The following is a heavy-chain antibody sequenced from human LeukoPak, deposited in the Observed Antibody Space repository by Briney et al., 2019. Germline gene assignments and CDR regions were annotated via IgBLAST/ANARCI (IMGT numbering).Heavy chain of an antibody. CDR3: ARGYCSGTSQRGCDY. Sequence: GGSLRLSCAASGFTVSSNYMNWVRQAPGKGLEWVSVIYSSGSTYYADSVKGRFTISRDTSKNTLYLQMNSLRAEDTAVYYCARGYCSGTSQRGCDYWGQGTLVTVSS. CDR2: IYSSGST. D-gene: IGHD2-2*01. V-gene: IGHV3-53*01. J-gene: IGHJ4*02. CDR1: GFTVSSNY.